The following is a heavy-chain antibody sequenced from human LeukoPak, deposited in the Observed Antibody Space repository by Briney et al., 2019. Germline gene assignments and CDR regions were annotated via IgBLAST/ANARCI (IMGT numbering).Heavy chain of an antibody. J-gene: IGHJ4*02. V-gene: IGHV4-34*01. Sequence: KASETLSLTCAVYGGSFSGYYWSWIRQPPGKGLEWIGEINHSGSTNYNPSLKSRVSMSVDTSKKQFSLRLSSVTAADTAIYYCASDYFDRTGYYGFIYWGQGSLVTISS. CDR3: ASDYFDRTGYYGFIY. D-gene: IGHD3-22*01. CDR1: GGSFSGYY. CDR2: INHSGST.